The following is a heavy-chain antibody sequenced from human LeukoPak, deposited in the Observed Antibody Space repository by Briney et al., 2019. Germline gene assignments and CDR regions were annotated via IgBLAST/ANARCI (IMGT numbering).Heavy chain of an antibody. CDR3: VRSIAAAGIAFDY. D-gene: IGHD6-13*01. J-gene: IGHJ4*02. CDR1: GGSISSYY. CDR2: IYYSGST. V-gene: IGHV4-59*01. Sequence: PSETLSLTCTVSGGSISSYYWSWIRQPPGKGLEWIGYIYYSGSTNYNPSLTSRVTISVDTSKNQFSLKLSSVTAADTAVYYCVRSIAAAGIAFDYWGQGTLVTVSS.